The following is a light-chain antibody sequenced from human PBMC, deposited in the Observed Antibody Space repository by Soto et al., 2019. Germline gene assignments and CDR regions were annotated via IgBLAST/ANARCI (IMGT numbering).Light chain of an antibody. J-gene: IGLJ1*01. CDR2: DVS. V-gene: IGLV2-11*01. CDR1: SSDVGGYYR. Sequence: QAVLTQPHSVSGSPGQSVTISCTGTSSDVGGYYRVSWYQQHPGKAPKLMIYDVSKRPSGDPDRFSASKSGNAASLTISGLQAEDEADYYCSSYAGSYSYVFGTGTKLTVL. CDR3: SSYAGSYSYV.